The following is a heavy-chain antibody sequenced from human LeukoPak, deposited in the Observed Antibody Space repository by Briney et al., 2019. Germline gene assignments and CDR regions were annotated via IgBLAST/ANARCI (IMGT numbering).Heavy chain of an antibody. J-gene: IGHJ5*02. CDR3: ARDRGYSYGYPNWFDP. Sequence: SETLSLTCTVSGGSISSGGYYWSWIRQHPGKGLEWIGYIYYSGSTYYNPSLKSRITISVDTSKNQFSLKLSSVTAADTAVYYCARDRGYSYGYPNWFDPWGQGTLVTVSS. CDR2: IYYSGST. D-gene: IGHD5-18*01. CDR1: GGSISSGGYY. V-gene: IGHV4-31*03.